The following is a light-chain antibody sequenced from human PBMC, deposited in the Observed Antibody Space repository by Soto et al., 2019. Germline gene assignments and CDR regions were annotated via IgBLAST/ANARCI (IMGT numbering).Light chain of an antibody. Sequence: SYELTQPPSVSVAPGKTARITCGGNNIGSKSVHWYQQKPGQAPVLVIYYDSDRPSGIPERFSGSNSGNTATLTISRVEAGDEADYYCQVWDSSSDQGVFGGATKLTVL. CDR3: QVWDSSSDQGV. CDR2: YDS. J-gene: IGLJ2*01. CDR1: NIGSKS. V-gene: IGLV3-21*04.